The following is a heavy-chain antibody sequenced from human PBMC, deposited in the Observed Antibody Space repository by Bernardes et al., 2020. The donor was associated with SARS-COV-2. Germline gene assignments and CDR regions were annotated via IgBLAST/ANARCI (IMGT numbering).Heavy chain of an antibody. Sequence: SETLSLTCAVYGGSFSGYYWSWIRQPPGKGLEWIGEINHSGSTNYNPSLKSRVTISVDTSKNQFSLKLSSVTAADTAVYYCARGASYYYGMDVWGQGTTVTVSS. CDR3: ARGASYYYGMDV. J-gene: IGHJ6*02. CDR2: INHSGST. CDR1: GGSFSGYY. V-gene: IGHV4-34*01.